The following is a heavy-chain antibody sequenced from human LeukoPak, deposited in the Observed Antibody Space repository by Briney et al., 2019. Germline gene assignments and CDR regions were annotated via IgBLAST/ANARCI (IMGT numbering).Heavy chain of an antibody. Sequence: GGSLRLSCEASGFPFGSYVMSWVRQAPGKGLEWIAYINHNAEMTFYPDFVKGRFTISRDNAKNSLYLQMNALRYEDTAIYYCARDHDWAFDLWGQGTLVTVSS. CDR2: INHNAEMT. CDR3: ARDHDWAFDL. D-gene: IGHD3-9*01. J-gene: IGHJ4*02. CDR1: GFPFGSYV. V-gene: IGHV3-48*02.